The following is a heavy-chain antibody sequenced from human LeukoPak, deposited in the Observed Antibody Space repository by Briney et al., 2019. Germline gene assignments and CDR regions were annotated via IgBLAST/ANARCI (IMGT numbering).Heavy chain of an antibody. J-gene: IGHJ4*02. Sequence: GGSLRLSCAASGFTFSTYWMSWVRQAPGKGLEWVANIKQDGSEKYYLDSVKGRFTISRDNAKNSLYLQMNSLRAEDTAVYFCTREAAAVIEYWGQGTLVTVSS. CDR1: GFTFSTYW. CDR3: TREAAAVIEY. D-gene: IGHD6-25*01. V-gene: IGHV3-7*01. CDR2: IKQDGSEK.